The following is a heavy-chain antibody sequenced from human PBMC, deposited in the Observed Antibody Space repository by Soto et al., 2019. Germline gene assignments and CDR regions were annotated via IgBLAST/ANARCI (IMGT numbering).Heavy chain of an antibody. Sequence: EVQLVESGGGLVQPGRSLRLSCAASGFTFDDYAMHWVRQAPGKGLEWVSGISWNSGSIGYADSVKGRFTISRDNAKNSLYLQMNSLRAEDTALYYCAKGTGSNYYYDYYMDVWGKGTTVTVSS. V-gene: IGHV3-9*01. CDR3: AKGTGSNYYYDYYMDV. CDR1: GFTFDDYA. CDR2: ISWNSGSI. J-gene: IGHJ6*03.